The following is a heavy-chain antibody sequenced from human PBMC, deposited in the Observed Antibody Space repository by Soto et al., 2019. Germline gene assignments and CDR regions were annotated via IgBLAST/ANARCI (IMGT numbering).Heavy chain of an antibody. J-gene: IGHJ6*02. CDR1: GYTFTSYG. CDR2: ISAYNGNT. D-gene: IGHD2-2*01. V-gene: IGHV1-18*04. CDR3: ARVPYCSSTSCPRFYYGMDV. Sequence: QVQLVQSGAEVKKHGASVKVSCKASGYTFTSYGISWVRQAPGQGLEWMGWISAYNGNTNYAQKLQGRVTMTTDTSTSTAYMELRSLRSDDTAVYYCARVPYCSSTSCPRFYYGMDVWGQGTTVTVSS.